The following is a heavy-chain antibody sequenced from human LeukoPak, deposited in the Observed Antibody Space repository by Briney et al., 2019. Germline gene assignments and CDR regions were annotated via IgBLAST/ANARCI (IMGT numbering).Heavy chain of an antibody. CDR3: VVHCYDYVWGSYRYIGGERYFDY. CDR2: IYYSGST. D-gene: IGHD3-16*02. CDR1: GGSISSSSYY. Sequence: PSETLSLTCTVSGGSISSSSYYWGWIRQPPGKGLEWIGCIYYSGSTYYNPSLKSRVTISVDTSKNQFSLKLSSVTAADTAVYYCVVHCYDYVWGSYRYIGGERYFDYWGQGTLVTVSS. V-gene: IGHV4-39*07. J-gene: IGHJ4*02.